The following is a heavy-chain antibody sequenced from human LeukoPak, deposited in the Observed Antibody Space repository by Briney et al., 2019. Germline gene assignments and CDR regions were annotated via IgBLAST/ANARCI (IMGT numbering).Heavy chain of an antibody. CDR2: IYHSGST. CDR1: GGSISSSNW. CDR3: ARKTYDSSGLIPHPGVFDI. V-gene: IGHV4-4*02. D-gene: IGHD3-22*01. J-gene: IGHJ3*02. Sequence: SGTLSLTCGVSGGSISSSNWWSWVRQPPGKGLEWIGEIYHSGSTNYNPSLKSRVTISVDKSKNQFSLKLSSVTAADTAVYYCARKTYDSSGLIPHPGVFDIWGQGTMVTVSS.